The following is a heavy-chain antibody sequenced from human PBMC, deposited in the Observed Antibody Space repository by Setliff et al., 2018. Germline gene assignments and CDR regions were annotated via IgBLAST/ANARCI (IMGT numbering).Heavy chain of an antibody. CDR1: GGSISSYY. J-gene: IGHJ6*03. V-gene: IGHV4-4*07. CDR3: AREQWLDPPGYYYMDV. D-gene: IGHD6-19*01. Sequence: LSLTCTVSGGSISSYYWSWIRQPAGKGLEWIGHIYIGGSANYNPSLKSRVTMPIDTSKNQFSLKLISVTAADTAVYFCAREQWLDPPGYYYMDVWAKGTTVTVSS. CDR2: IYIGGSA.